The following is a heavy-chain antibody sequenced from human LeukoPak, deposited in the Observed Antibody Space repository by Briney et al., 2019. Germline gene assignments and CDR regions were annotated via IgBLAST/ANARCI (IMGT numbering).Heavy chain of an antibody. CDR1: GYTFTSYY. CDR3: AREVMDNLRFDY. CDR2: INPSGGDT. J-gene: IGHJ4*02. D-gene: IGHD1-14*01. Sequence: ASVRVSCKASGYTFTSYYMHWVRQAPGQGLEWMGIINPSGGDTSYAQKFQGRLTMTRDTSTNTVYMELTSLRSEDTAVYYCAREVMDNLRFDYWGQGTLVTVSS. V-gene: IGHV1-46*01.